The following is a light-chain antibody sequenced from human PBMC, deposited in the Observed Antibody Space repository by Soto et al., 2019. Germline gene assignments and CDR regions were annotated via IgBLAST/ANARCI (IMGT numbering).Light chain of an antibody. CDR1: QSISNN. CDR2: GAI. Sequence: ETVMTHSPTTLSVSQGERATLSCRAGQSISNNLAWYQQIPRQAPRLLIYGAITRATGIPSRFSGSRSGTEFTLIISSLQAEDFSVYYCQQYNNWPHTVGGGTKMEIK. CDR3: QQYNNWPHT. J-gene: IGKJ4*01. V-gene: IGKV3-15*01.